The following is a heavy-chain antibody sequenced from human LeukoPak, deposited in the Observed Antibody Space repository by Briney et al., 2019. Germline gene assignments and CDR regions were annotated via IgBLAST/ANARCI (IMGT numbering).Heavy chain of an antibody. D-gene: IGHD4-17*01. V-gene: IGHV3-30*04. CDR3: ASPAYGDYALFDY. CDR1: GFTFSSYA. J-gene: IGHJ4*02. CDR2: ILYDGSNK. Sequence: PGRSLRLSCAASGFTFSSYAMHWVRQAPGKGLEWVALILYDGSNKYYADSVKGRFTVSRDNSKNTLYLQMNSLRAEDTAVYYCASPAYGDYALFDYWGQGTLVTVSS.